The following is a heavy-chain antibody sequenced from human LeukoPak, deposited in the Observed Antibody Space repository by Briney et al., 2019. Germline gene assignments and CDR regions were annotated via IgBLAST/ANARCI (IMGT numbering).Heavy chain of an antibody. J-gene: IGHJ4*02. D-gene: IGHD4-11*01. CDR2: ISGSGGST. Sequence: GGSLRLPCAASGFPFNAYWMTWVRQAPGKGLEWVSAISGSGGSTYYADSVKGRFTISRDNSKNTLYLQMNSLRAEDTAVYYCAKAQTVTFDYWGQGTLVTVSS. CDR3: AKAQTVTFDY. CDR1: GFPFNAYW. V-gene: IGHV3-23*01.